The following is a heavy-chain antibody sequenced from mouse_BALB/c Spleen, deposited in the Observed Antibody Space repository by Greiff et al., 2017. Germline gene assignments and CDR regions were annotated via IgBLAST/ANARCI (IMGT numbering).Heavy chain of an antibody. CDR2: IWGDGST. CDR3: ARDCNYPYGYVGYYAMDY. J-gene: IGHJ4*01. D-gene: IGHD1-2*01. Sequence: QVQLKESGPGLVAPSQSLSITCTVSGFSLTGYGVNWVRQPPGKGLEWLGMIWGDGSTDYNSALKSRLSISKDNSKSQVFLKMNSLQTDDTARYYCARDCNYPYGYVGYYAMDYWGQGTSVTVSS. CDR1: GFSLTGYG. V-gene: IGHV2-6-7*01.